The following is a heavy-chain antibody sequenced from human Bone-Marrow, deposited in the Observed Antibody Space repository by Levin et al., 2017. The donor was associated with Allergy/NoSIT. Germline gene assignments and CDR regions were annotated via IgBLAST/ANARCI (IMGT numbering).Heavy chain of an antibody. J-gene: IGHJ3*02. CDR1: GGSISSGDYY. Sequence: PSETLSLTCTVSGGSISSGDYYWSWIRQPPGKGLEWIGYIYYSGSTYYNPSLKSRVTISVDTSKNQFSLKLSSVTAADTAVYYCARDYYDSSGYYVSVGKLDIWGQGTMVTVSS. CDR2: IYYSGST. V-gene: IGHV4-30-4*01. D-gene: IGHD3-22*01. CDR3: ARDYYDSSGYYVSVGKLDI.